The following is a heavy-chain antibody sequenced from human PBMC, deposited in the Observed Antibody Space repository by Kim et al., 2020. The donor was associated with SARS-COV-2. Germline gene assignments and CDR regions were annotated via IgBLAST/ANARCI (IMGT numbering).Heavy chain of an antibody. V-gene: IGHV4-59*08. Sequence: SETLSLTCTVSGGSISSYYWSWIRQPPGKGLEWIGYIYYSGSTNYNPYLKSRVTISVDTTKNQFSLKLSSVTAADTAVYYCARRFYSSSWYEWFDPWGQG. J-gene: IGHJ5*02. CDR1: GGSISSYY. CDR2: IYYSGST. CDR3: ARRFYSSSWYEWFDP. D-gene: IGHD6-13*01.